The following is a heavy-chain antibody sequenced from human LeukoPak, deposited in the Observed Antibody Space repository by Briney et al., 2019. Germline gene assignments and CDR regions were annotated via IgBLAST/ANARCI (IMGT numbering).Heavy chain of an antibody. V-gene: IGHV4-59*01. CDR3: ARGWERRGWFDP. D-gene: IGHD1-26*01. Sequence: SETLSLTCTVSGGSISSYYWSWIRQPPGKGLEWIGYIYYSGSTNYSPSLKSRVTISVDTSKNQFSLKLSSVTAADTAVYYCARGWERRGWFDPWGQGTLVSVSS. CDR2: IYYSGST. CDR1: GGSISSYY. J-gene: IGHJ5*02.